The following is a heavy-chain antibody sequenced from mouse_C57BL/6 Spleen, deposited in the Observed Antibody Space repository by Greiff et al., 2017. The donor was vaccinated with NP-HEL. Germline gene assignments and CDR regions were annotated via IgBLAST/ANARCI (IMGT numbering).Heavy chain of an antibody. D-gene: IGHD3-1*01. Sequence: EVNLVESGGGLVQPGGSLSLSCAASGFTFTDYYMSWVRQPPGKALEWLGFIRNKANGYTTEYSASVKGRFTISRDNSQSILYLQMNALRAEDSATYYCARSHRGFAYWGQGTLVTVSA. J-gene: IGHJ3*01. CDR3: ARSHRGFAY. CDR2: IRNKANGYTT. CDR1: GFTFTDYY. V-gene: IGHV7-3*01.